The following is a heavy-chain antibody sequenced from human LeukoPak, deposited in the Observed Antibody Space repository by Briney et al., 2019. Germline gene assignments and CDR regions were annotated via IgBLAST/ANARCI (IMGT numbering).Heavy chain of an antibody. V-gene: IGHV1-24*01. J-gene: IGHJ1*01. CDR2: FDSEDGET. Sequence: SVQDSCKVSGYTLLELSMHWVRQARGKGGEGVGGFDSEDGETIYAQKFQGRVTMTEATSTDTAYMELSSLRSEDTAVYYCATVTMGADGFQHWGQGTVVTVSA. D-gene: IGHD3-16*01. CDR1: GYTLLELS. CDR3: ATVTMGADGFQH.